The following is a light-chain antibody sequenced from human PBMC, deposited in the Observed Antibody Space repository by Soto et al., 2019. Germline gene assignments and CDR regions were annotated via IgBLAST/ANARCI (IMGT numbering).Light chain of an antibody. CDR3: QHRRIHRLT. Sequence: ELVLTQSPATLSLSPGERATLSCRASQSVSSYLACYQQKPGQAPRLLIYDASHRATGIPARFRGSRSGTDFTLNIRSLKQHDLAGYYCQHRRIHRLTSGGGTKDAIK. CDR2: DAS. CDR1: QSVSSY. J-gene: IGKJ4*01. V-gene: IGKV3-11*01.